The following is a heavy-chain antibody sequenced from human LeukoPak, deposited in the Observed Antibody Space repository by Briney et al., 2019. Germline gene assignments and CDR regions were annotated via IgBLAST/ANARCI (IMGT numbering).Heavy chain of an antibody. CDR1: GFTFSSYA. CDR3: ARAGLAYYYYGMDV. Sequence: GGSLRLSCAASGFTFSSYAMSWVRQAPGKGLEWVSAISGSGGSTYYADSVKGRFTISRDNSKNMLYLQMNSLRAEDTAVYYCARAGLAYYYYGMDVWGQGTTVTVSS. D-gene: IGHD6-6*01. J-gene: IGHJ6*02. V-gene: IGHV3-23*01. CDR2: ISGSGGST.